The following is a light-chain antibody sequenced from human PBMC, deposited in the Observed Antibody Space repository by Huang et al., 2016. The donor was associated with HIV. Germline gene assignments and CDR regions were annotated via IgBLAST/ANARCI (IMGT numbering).Light chain of an antibody. CDR1: QTFRTN. V-gene: IGKV3-15*01. CDR3: QQYNNWPT. J-gene: IGKJ2*01. Sequence: EIVMTKSPANLSVSPGERVTLSCRASQTFRTNLAWYQQKPCQAPRLLIYGASTRATGVPARFSGSGSGTECTLTINSVQSEDFAVYYCQQYNNWPTFGQGTKLEIK. CDR2: GAS.